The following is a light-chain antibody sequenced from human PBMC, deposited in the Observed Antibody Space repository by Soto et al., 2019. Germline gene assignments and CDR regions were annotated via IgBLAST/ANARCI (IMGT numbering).Light chain of an antibody. Sequence: DIVVTQSPLSLPVTPGEPASIACRSSQSLLHSNGYNYLDWYLQKPGQSPQLLIYLGSNRASGVPDRFSGSGSGTDFTLKISRVEAEDVGLYYCMQALQAPLTFVQGTKVEI. CDR2: LGS. J-gene: IGKJ1*01. V-gene: IGKV2-28*01. CDR1: QSLLHSNGYNY. CDR3: MQALQAPLT.